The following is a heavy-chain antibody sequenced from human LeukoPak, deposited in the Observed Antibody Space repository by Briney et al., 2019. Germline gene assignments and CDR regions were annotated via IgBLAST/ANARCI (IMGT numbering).Heavy chain of an antibody. J-gene: IGHJ4*02. D-gene: IGHD2-15*01. CDR2: IGDST. Sequence: AGGSLRLSCAASGFTFSSYAMSWVRQAPGKGLEWVAVIGDSTVDEGSVKGRFTISRDSSKNTLYLEMNSLRVEDTAVYYCAKGRSGGSYSTLDSWGQGTLVTVSS. CDR3: AKGRSGGSYSTLDS. V-gene: IGHV3-23*01. CDR1: GFTFSSYA.